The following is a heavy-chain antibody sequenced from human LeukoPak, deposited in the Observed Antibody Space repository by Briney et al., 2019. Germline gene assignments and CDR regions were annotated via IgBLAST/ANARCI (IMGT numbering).Heavy chain of an antibody. J-gene: IGHJ6*03. CDR1: GGSISSGSYY. CDR2: IYTSGST. Sequence: SETLSLTCTVSGGSISSGSYYWSWIRQPAGKGLEWIGRIYTSGSTNYHPSLKSRVTISVDTSKNQFSLKLSSVTAADTAVYYCARGSGSYFIGYYYYMDVWGKGTTVTVSS. D-gene: IGHD1-26*01. CDR3: ARGSGSYFIGYYYYMDV. V-gene: IGHV4-61*02.